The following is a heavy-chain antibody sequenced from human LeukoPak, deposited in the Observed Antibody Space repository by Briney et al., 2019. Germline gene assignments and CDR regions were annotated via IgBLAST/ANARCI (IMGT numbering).Heavy chain of an antibody. D-gene: IGHD3-10*01. CDR1: GGSISTFY. J-gene: IGHJ4*02. CDR3: ARGGTYYTSGSYLGY. V-gene: IGHV4-59*01. Sequence: SEILSLTCTVSGGSISTFYWSWIRQPPEKGLEWVGYIYHRGSATYNPSLKSRVAISLDTSKNQFSLKLSSVTAADTAVYYCARGGTYYTSGSYLGYWGQGTLVTVSS. CDR2: IYHRGSA.